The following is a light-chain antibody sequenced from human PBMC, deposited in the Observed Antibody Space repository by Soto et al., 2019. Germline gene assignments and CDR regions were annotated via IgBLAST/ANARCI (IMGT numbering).Light chain of an antibody. CDR3: QQYTGPTTT. J-gene: IGKJ5*01. CDR1: QSVCSSY. CDR2: GAS. V-gene: IGKV3-20*01. Sequence: IVLTQSPCTRPLSPGERATLPCRASQSVCSSYLAWYQPKPGQTPRLLIYGASRRETGIPDRFSGSGSGTDCTRAITRLEHEDSAVVVCQQYTGPTTTFGPGTRLEI.